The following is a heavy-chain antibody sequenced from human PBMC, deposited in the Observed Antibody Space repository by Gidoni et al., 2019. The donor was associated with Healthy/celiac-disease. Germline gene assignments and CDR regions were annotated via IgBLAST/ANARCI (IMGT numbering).Heavy chain of an antibody. D-gene: IGHD3-3*01. V-gene: IGHV3-9*01. CDR3: AKDIFYEGASGVVAFDI. J-gene: IGHJ3*02. CDR1: GFTFDDYA. Sequence: EVQLVESGGGLVQPGRSLRLSCAASGFTFDDYAMHWVRQAPGKGLEWVSGISWNSGSIGYADSVKGRFTISRDNAKNSLYLQMNSLRAEDTALYYCAKDIFYEGASGVVAFDIWGQGTMVTVSS. CDR2: ISWNSGSI.